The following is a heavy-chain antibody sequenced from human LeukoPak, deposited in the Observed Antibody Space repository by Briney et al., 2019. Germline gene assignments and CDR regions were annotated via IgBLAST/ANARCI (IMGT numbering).Heavy chain of an antibody. D-gene: IGHD1-1*01. CDR3: AREVRRPRRRAFDI. CDR1: GGSISSYY. Sequence: NPSETLSLTCTVSGGSISSYYWSWIRQPPGKGLEWIGYIYYSGSTNYNPSLKSRVTISVDTSKNQFSLKLSSVTAADTAVYYCAREVRRPRRRAFDIWGQGTMVTVSS. V-gene: IGHV4-59*01. CDR2: IYYSGST. J-gene: IGHJ3*02.